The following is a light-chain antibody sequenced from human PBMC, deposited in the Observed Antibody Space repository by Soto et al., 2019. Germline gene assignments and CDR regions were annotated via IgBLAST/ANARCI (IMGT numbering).Light chain of an antibody. V-gene: IGKV3-20*01. Sequence: LTQCPGTLSFSPWESATLSCRASQSLXSSYLAGYQQKPGQAPRLLXSGASSRDTGIPDRLSGSGSGTDFTLTISRMEPEYFAAYYCQQYGSAPWTFGQGTQVEIK. CDR3: QQYGSAPWT. CDR1: QSLXSSY. J-gene: IGKJ1*01. CDR2: GAS.